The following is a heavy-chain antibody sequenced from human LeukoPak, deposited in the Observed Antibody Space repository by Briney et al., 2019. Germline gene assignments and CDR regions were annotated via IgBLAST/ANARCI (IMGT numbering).Heavy chain of an antibody. CDR1: GYTFTSYG. CDR2: ISAYNGNT. D-gene: IGHD3-3*01. J-gene: IGHJ4*02. CDR3: ARRQSGKTIFGVVIYYFDY. V-gene: IGHV1-18*01. Sequence: AASVKVSCKASGYTFTSYGISWVRQAPGQGLEWMGWISAYNGNTNYAQKLQGRVTMTTDTSTSTAYMELRSLRSDDTAVYYCARRQSGKTIFGVVIYYFDYWGQGTLVTVSS.